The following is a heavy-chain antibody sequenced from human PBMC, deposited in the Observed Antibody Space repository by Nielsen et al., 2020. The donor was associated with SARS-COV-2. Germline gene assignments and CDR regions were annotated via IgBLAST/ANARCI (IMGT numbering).Heavy chain of an antibody. CDR3: AKAAVVAATQVHYYDGMDV. CDR1: GGTFSSYA. Sequence: SVKVSCKASGGTFSSYAISWVRQAPGQGLEWMGGIIPIFGTANYAQKFQGRVTITADESTSTAYMELSSLRSEDTAVYYCAKAAVVAATQVHYYDGMDVWAKGPRSPSP. CDR2: IIPIFGTA. V-gene: IGHV1-69*13. J-gene: IGHJ6*02. D-gene: IGHD2-15*01.